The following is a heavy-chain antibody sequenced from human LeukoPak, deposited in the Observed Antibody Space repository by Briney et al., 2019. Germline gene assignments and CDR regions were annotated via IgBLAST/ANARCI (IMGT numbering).Heavy chain of an antibody. Sequence: SETLSLTCTVPGGSIRSHSDYGKWIRQDAGRELEWVAHMYGAEGTTKNPVRGARVTLSLDRPKNHCTCRMSSVAAGATVFFFCARSKWASSSSGIDYCGQGTLVSVSS. CDR2: MYGAEGT. CDR1: GGSIRSHSDY. D-gene: IGHD6-6*01. J-gene: IGHJ4*02. CDR3: ARSKWASSSSGIDY. V-gene: IGHV4-61*09.